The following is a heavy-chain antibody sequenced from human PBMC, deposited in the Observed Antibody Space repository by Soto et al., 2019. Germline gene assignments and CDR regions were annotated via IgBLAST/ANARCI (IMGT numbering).Heavy chain of an antibody. CDR1: GGSIISTNYY. D-gene: IGHD3-10*01. V-gene: IGHV4-31*11. Sequence: QVQLQESGPGLVKPSETLSLICAVSGGSIISTNYYWSWIRQHPGKGLGWIGYIYYTGGMYYNQSLTSRLTISGDTSKNQFSLNLSSVTAADTAVYYCARAKVVRGARARIDVWGQGTTVTVSS. CDR2: IYYTGGM. CDR3: ARAKVVRGARARIDV. J-gene: IGHJ6*02.